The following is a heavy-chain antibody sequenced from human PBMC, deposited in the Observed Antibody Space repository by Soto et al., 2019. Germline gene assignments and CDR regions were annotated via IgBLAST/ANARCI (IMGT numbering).Heavy chain of an antibody. J-gene: IGHJ4*02. Sequence: ASVKVSCKASGYNFNTFDIYWVRQATGHGLEWMGWMNPNSGNTGYAQELRGRVTMTRNTSNSTAYMELTSLTSDDTGVYYCAGGNFRYWGQVTLVTVSS. CDR1: GYNFNTFD. V-gene: IGHV1-8*02. CDR3: AGGNFRY. CDR2: MNPNSGNT.